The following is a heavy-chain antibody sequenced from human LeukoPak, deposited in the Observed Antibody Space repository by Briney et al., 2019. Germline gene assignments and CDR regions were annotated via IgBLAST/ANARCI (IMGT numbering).Heavy chain of an antibody. CDR3: ARCGEPSYDILTGYSRFDY. CDR1: GYTFTSYY. Sequence: ASVKVSCKASGYTFTSYYMHWVRQAPGEGLEWMGIINPSGGTTSYAQKFQARVTMTRDTSTSTVYMELSSLRSEDTAVYYCARCGEPSYDILTGYSRFDYWGQGTLVTVSS. CDR2: INPSGGTT. J-gene: IGHJ4*02. D-gene: IGHD3-9*01. V-gene: IGHV1-46*01.